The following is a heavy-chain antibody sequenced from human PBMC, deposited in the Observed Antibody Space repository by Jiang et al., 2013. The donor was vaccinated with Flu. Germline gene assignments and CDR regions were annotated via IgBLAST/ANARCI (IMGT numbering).Heavy chain of an antibody. CDR2: IYYSGSS. V-gene: IGHV4-39*01. D-gene: IGHD2-8*02. J-gene: IGHJ4*02. CDR3: AKNDCSGGVCYSL. Sequence: GLVKPSETLSLTCSVSGASISSAQYYWAWIRQPPGKGLEWLGSIYYSGSSYYKSSLKRRLSISVDTSKNQVSLRLSSVTATDTAVYYCAKNDCSGGVCYSLWGPGTLVTVS. CDR1: GASISSAQYY.